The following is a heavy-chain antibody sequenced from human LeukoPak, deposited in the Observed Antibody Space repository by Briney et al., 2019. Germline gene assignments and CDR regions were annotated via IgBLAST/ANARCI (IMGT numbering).Heavy chain of an antibody. D-gene: IGHD3-9*01. Sequence: SETLSLTCGVFGVSINDYYWSWIRQSPGKGLEWIGEISHTEGTRYNPSLESRVTMSVGTSENQLSLKLIFVTAADTAVYYCARIHCGHSGSVCYNHWGLGTPVTVSS. V-gene: IGHV4-34*01. CDR1: GVSINDYY. CDR2: ISHTEGT. CDR3: ARIHCGHSGSVCYNH. J-gene: IGHJ4*02.